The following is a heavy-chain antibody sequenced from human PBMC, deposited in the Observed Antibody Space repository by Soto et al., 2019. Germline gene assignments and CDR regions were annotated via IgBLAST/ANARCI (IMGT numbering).Heavy chain of an antibody. CDR2: IYHSVST. CDR1: GGSISSSNW. J-gene: IGHJ4*02. D-gene: IGHD6-13*01. CDR3: ARDATSAAGQYDY. Sequence: SETLSLTCAVSGGSISSSNWWSWVRQPPGKGLKRIGEIYHSVSTNYNPSLKSRVTISVDKSKNQFSLRLSSVTAADTAVYYCARDATSAAGQYDYWGQGTLVTVS. V-gene: IGHV4-4*02.